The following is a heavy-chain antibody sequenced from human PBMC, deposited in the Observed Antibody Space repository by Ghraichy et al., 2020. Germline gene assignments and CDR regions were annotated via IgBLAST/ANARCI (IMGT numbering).Heavy chain of an antibody. CDR2: INHSGST. Sequence: GSLSLTCAVYGGSFSGYYWSWIRQPPGKGLEWIGEINHSGSTNYNPSLKSRVTISVDTSKNQFSLKLSSVTAADTAVYYCARGPVTTVVTPGMDVWGQGTTVTVSS. V-gene: IGHV4-34*01. CDR3: ARGPVTTVVTPGMDV. CDR1: GGSFSGYY. J-gene: IGHJ6*02. D-gene: IGHD4-23*01.